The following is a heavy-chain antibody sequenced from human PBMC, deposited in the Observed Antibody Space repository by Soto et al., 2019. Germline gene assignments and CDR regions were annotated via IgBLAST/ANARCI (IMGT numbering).Heavy chain of an antibody. CDR3: TRDREGLFSGSIFDD. CDR2: IRSKAYGGTT. CDR1: GFTLGDYA. J-gene: IGHJ4*02. D-gene: IGHD3-3*01. Sequence: GCLVVSCTASGFTLGDYAMSWVRQAPGKGLEWVGFIRSKAYGGTTEYAASVKGRFTISRDDSKSIAYLQMNSLKTEDTAVYYCTRDREGLFSGSIFDDWGQGTLVTVSS. V-gene: IGHV3-49*04.